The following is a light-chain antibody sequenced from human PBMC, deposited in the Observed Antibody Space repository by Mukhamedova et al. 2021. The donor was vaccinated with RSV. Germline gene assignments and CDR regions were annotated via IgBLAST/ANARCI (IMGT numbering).Light chain of an antibody. CDR3: SSYTSSSTRGV. V-gene: IGLV2-14*01. CDR1: SSDVGGYNY. CDR2: EVS. Sequence: SSDVGGYNYVSWYQQHPGKAPKLMIYEVSNRPSGVSNRFSGSKSGNTASLTISGLQAEDEADYYCSSYTSSSTRGVFGGGTKLTV. J-gene: IGLJ2*01.